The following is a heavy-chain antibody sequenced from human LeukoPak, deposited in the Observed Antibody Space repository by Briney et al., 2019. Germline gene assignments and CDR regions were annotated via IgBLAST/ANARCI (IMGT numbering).Heavy chain of an antibody. Sequence: GGSLRLSCAASGFTFSDYYMSWIRQAPGKGLEWVSYISSSGNTTYYADSVKGRFTISRDNAKNSLYLQMNSLRAEDTAVYYCAIVTTVRGVIITEDWFDPWGQGTLVTVSS. CDR3: AIVTTVRGVIITEDWFDP. J-gene: IGHJ5*02. V-gene: IGHV3-11*04. CDR1: GFTFSDYY. D-gene: IGHD3-10*01. CDR2: ISSSGNTT.